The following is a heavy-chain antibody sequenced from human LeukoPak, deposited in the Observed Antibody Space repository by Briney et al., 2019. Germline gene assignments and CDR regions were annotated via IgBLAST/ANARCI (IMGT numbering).Heavy chain of an antibody. CDR2: IKEDGSES. CDR3: ARAFFYYDSAANEY. Sequence: GGSLRLSCAASEFTLSSFWMNWVRQAPGKGLEWVANIKEDGSESYYVDSVKGRFTISGDNAKNSLYLQMNSLRAEDTAVYYCARAFFYYDSAANEYWGQGTLVTVSS. D-gene: IGHD3-22*01. CDR1: EFTLSSFW. J-gene: IGHJ4*02. V-gene: IGHV3-7*04.